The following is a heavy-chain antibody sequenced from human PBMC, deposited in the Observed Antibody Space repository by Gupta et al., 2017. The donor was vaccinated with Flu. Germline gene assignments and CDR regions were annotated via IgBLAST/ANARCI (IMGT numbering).Heavy chain of an antibody. CDR3: TTDKSGRYCSSTSCYNLDY. J-gene: IGHJ4*02. CDR1: GFTFSNAW. V-gene: IGHV3-15*01. D-gene: IGHD2-2*02. Sequence: EVQLLESGGGLVKPGGSLRLSCAASGFTFSNAWMSWVRQAPGKGLEWVGRIKSKTDGGTTDYAAPVKGRFTISRDDSKNTLYLQMNSLKTEDTAVYYCTTDKSGRYCSSTSCYNLDYWGQGTLVTVSS. CDR2: IKSKTDGGTT.